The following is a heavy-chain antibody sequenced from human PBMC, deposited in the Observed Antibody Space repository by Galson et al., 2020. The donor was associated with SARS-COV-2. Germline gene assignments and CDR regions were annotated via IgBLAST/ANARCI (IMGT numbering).Heavy chain of an antibody. CDR2: IFYDGSDK. CDR1: GFIFSNHA. D-gene: IGHD6-19*01. CDR3: ARDGQLSSGWAFDY. J-gene: IGHJ4*02. V-gene: IGHV3-33*01. Sequence: GESLKISCAASGFIFSNHAIHWVRQAPGKGLEWVAQIFYDGSDKYYGDSVKGRFTISRDSSKNMVYLQMNNLKVDDTAVYYCARDGQLSSGWAFDYWGQGTLVTVSS.